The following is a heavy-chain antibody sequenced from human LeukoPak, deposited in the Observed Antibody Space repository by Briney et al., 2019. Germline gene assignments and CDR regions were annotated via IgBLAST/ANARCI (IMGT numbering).Heavy chain of an antibody. V-gene: IGHV1-69*04. J-gene: IGHJ6*02. CDR1: GGTFSSYA. CDR2: IIPILGIA. Sequence: GASVKVSCKASGGTFSSYAISWVRQAPGQGLEWMGRIIPILGIANYAQKFQGRVTITADKSTSTAYMELSSLRSEDTAVYYCARSATRNYYGSGSSAYGMDVWGQGTTVTVSS. CDR3: ARSATRNYYGSGSSAYGMDV. D-gene: IGHD3-10*01.